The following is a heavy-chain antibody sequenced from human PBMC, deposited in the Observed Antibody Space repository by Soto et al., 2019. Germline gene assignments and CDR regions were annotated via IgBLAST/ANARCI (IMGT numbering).Heavy chain of an antibody. V-gene: IGHV3-23*01. CDR1: GFTFSRYA. D-gene: IGHD2-21*01. Sequence: EVQLLESGGGLVQPGGSLRLSCATYGFTFSRYAMTWVRQAPGKGLEWVSGISVSGDTSYYADSVKGRFTISRDNSKDTVYLQMNSLRAEDTAVYYCAYCAGNNCHSRLDYWGQGTLVSVSS. CDR2: ISVSGDTS. J-gene: IGHJ4*02. CDR3: AYCAGNNCHSRLDY.